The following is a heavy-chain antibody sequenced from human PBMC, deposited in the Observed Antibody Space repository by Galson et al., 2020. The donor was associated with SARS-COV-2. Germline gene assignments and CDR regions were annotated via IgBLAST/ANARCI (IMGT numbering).Heavy chain of an antibody. D-gene: IGHD3-22*01. CDR2: TFPMFDTK. V-gene: IGHV1-69*06. J-gene: IGHJ3*02. CDR3: ARCDTSGYFGRTCDI. Sequence: ASVKVSSKASGGTFSNYAISWVRQDPGQGLEWIGRTFPMFDTKNYAQRFQGRVTISADKSTSTAYMDLSSLRSEDTAVYYCARCDTSGYFGRTCDIWGQGTMITVSA. CDR1: GGTFSNYA.